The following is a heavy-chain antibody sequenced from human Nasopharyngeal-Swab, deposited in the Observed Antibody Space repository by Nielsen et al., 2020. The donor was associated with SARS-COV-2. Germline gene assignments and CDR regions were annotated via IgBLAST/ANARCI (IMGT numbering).Heavy chain of an antibody. CDR2: ISSSSSTI. Sequence: GESLKISCAASGFTFSSYSMNWVRQAPGKGLEWVSYISSSSSTIYYADSVKGRFTISRDNSKNTLYLQMNSLRAEDTAVYYCAKGPFRKWELLPWDYWGQGTLVTVSS. J-gene: IGHJ4*02. CDR3: AKGPFRKWELLPWDY. V-gene: IGHV3-48*01. D-gene: IGHD1-26*01. CDR1: GFTFSSYS.